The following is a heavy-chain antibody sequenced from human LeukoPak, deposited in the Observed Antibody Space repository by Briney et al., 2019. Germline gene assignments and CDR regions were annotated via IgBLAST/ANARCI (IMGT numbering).Heavy chain of an antibody. V-gene: IGHV3-33*08. CDR3: ARAGYCSGGSCYGSDY. Sequence: GGSLRLSRAASGFTFSSYGMHWVRQAPGKGLEWVAAIWYDGSIQYYADSVKGRFTISRDNSKNTLYLQMDSLRAEDTAVYYCARAGYCSGGSCYGSDYWGQGTLVSVSS. CDR2: IWYDGSIQ. D-gene: IGHD2-15*01. CDR1: GFTFSSYG. J-gene: IGHJ4*02.